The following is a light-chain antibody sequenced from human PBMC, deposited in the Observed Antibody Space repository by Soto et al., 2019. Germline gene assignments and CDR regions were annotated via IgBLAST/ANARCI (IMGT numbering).Light chain of an antibody. V-gene: IGKV1-9*01. CDR1: QGISSY. J-gene: IGKJ4*01. CDR3: QQLNSYPLT. CDR2: AAS. Sequence: IQLTQSPSSLSASVGDRVTITCRASQGISSYIAWYQQKPGKAPKLLIYAASTLQSGVPSRFGGSGSGTDFTLTIISLQPEDFATYFCQQLNSYPLTFGGGTEVEIK.